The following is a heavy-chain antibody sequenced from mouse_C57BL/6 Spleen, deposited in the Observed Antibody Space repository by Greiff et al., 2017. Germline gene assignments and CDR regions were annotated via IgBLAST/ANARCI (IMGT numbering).Heavy chain of an antibody. Sequence: DVQLQESGPELVKPGASVKISCKASGYSFTGYYMNWVKQSPEKSLEWIGEINPSTGGTTYNQKFKAKATLTVDKSSSTAYMQLKSLTSEDSAVYYCAFYGSSFHWYFDVWGTGTTVTVSS. V-gene: IGHV1-42*01. CDR2: INPSTGGT. CDR3: AFYGSSFHWYFDV. J-gene: IGHJ1*03. CDR1: GYSFTGYY. D-gene: IGHD1-1*01.